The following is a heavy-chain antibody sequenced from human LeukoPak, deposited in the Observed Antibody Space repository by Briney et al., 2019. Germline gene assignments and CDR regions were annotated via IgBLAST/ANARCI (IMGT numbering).Heavy chain of an antibody. V-gene: IGHV3-48*02. CDR1: GFTFSSFN. Sequence: HPGRSLRLSCAASGFTFSSFNMNWVRHTPGKGLEWISYISSSSSTIYYADSVKGRFTISRDNAKSSLYLQMNSLRDEDTAVYYCARYPSVAAAGWGRWFDHWGQGTLVTVSS. D-gene: IGHD6-13*01. J-gene: IGHJ5*02. CDR3: ARYPSVAAAGWGRWFDH. CDR2: ISSSSSTI.